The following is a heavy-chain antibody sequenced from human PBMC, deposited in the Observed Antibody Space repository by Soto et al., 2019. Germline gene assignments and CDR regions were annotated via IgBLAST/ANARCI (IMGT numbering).Heavy chain of an antibody. CDR2: IRPSSGGT. V-gene: IGHV1-46*03. CDR3: TRSIITTAGPDAFDL. J-gene: IGHJ3*01. Sequence: QVQLVQSGAEVKKPGASVRVSCKASGYTFTSYYIHWVRQAPGHGPEWMGMIRPSSGGTDYVQKFQGRVTMTMDTSTSTVYMELSSLRSEDTAVYYCTRSIITTAGPDAFDLWGQGTLVTVSS. CDR1: GYTFTSYY. D-gene: IGHD6-13*01.